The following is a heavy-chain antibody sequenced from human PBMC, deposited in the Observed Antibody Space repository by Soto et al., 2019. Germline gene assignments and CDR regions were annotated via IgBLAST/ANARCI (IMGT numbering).Heavy chain of an antibody. J-gene: IGHJ3*01. D-gene: IGHD3-22*01. V-gene: IGHV3-53*01. CDR2: LYSSGST. CDR1: GFTFTGND. CDR3: AARPLLPGAP. Sequence: EVQLVESGGGLIQPGGSLRLSCAASGFTFTGNDMKWVGQAPGKGLEWVSLLYSSGSTYYADSVKGRFTISRDNSNNTLYLQMSSLRAEDTAVYYCAARPLLPGAPWGQGTMVTVSS.